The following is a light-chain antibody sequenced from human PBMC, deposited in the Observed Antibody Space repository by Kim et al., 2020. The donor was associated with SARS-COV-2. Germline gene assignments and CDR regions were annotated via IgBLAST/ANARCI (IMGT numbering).Light chain of an antibody. CDR1: QTVDTN. J-gene: IGKJ4*01. Sequence: PGQSAPRPSRASQTVDTNLAWYQQRPGQPPRLLIYAPSTRATGIPARFSGSGSGTEFTLTISSLQSEDFAVYYCQQYSDWPPALTFGGGTKVEI. CDR2: APS. CDR3: QQYSDWPPALT. V-gene: IGKV3D-15*01.